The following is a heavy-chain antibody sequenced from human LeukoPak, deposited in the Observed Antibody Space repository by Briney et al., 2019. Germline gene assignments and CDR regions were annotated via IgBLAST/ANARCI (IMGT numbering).Heavy chain of an antibody. D-gene: IGHD4-11*01. CDR3: ARQRRDYSNFAGADYYGMDV. CDR2: IYPGDSDT. CDR1: GYSFTSYW. J-gene: IGHJ6*02. V-gene: IGHV5-51*01. Sequence: GESLKISCKGSGYSFTSYWIGWVRQMPGKGLEWMGIIYPGDSDTRYSPSFQGQVTISADKSISTAYLQWSSLKASDTAMYYCARQRRDYSNFAGADYYGMDVWGRGTTVTVSS.